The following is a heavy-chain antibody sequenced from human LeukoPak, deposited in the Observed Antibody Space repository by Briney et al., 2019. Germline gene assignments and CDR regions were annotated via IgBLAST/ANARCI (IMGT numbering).Heavy chain of an antibody. CDR1: GFTFSSYA. J-gene: IGHJ4*02. CDR2: ISGSGGST. D-gene: IGHD3-10*01. Sequence: GGSLRLSCAASGFTFSSYAMSWVRQAPGKGLEWVSGISGSGGSTYYADSVKGRFTISRDNSKNTVYLQVNSLRAEDTAVYYCGKGRVAMVPFVADWGQGTLVTVSS. V-gene: IGHV3-23*01. CDR3: GKGRVAMVPFVAD.